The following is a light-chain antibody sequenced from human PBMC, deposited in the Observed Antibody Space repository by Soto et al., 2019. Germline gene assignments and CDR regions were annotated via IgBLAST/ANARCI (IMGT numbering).Light chain of an antibody. Sequence: EIVLTQSPGTLSLSPGERATLSCRAIQSVSSSYLAWYQQNRGQAPRLLIYGASSRATGIPDRFSGSGSGTDFTLTIIRLEPEDFAVYYCQQYGSSRWTFGQGTKVDIK. CDR2: GAS. V-gene: IGKV3-20*01. CDR3: QQYGSSRWT. CDR1: QSVSSSY. J-gene: IGKJ1*01.